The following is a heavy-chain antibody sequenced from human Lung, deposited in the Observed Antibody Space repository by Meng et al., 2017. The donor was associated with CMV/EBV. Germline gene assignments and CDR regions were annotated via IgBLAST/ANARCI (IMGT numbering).Heavy chain of an antibody. J-gene: IGHJ4*02. Sequence: GESXKISCAASGFTFSNAWMSWVRQAPGKGLEWVGRIKSKTDGGTTDYATPVKGRFTISRDDSKNTPYLQMNSLKTEDTAVYYCTTGAPSDWGQGTLVTVSS. CDR3: TTGAPSD. CDR1: GFTFSNAW. V-gene: IGHV3-15*01. CDR2: IKSKTDGGTT. D-gene: IGHD3-16*01.